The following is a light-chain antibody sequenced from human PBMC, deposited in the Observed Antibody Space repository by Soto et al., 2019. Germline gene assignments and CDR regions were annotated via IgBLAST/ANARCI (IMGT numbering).Light chain of an antibody. J-gene: IGKJ3*01. V-gene: IGKV1-12*01. CDR2: AAS. CDR1: QGISSW. Sequence: DIQMTQSPSSVSASVGDRVTITCRASQGISSWLAWYQQKPGKAPKLLIYAASSLQSGVPSRFSGSGSGTAFTLTLPSLHPEDFATYYRQQAHSSPFTFGPGTKVDIK. CDR3: QQAHSSPFT.